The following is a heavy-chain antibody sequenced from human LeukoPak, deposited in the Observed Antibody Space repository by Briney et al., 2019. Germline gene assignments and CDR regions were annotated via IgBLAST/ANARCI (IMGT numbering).Heavy chain of an antibody. CDR1: GYSFTSYW. Sequence: NLGESLKIFCKGSGYSFTSYWVGWVRQMPGKGLEWMGIIYPGDSDTRYSPSFQGQVTISADKSISTAYLQWSSLKASDTGMYYCARFLVLRDILTGYIPDYFDHWGQGTLVTVSS. CDR2: IYPGDSDT. D-gene: IGHD3-9*01. CDR3: ARFLVLRDILTGYIPDYFDH. J-gene: IGHJ4*02. V-gene: IGHV5-51*01.